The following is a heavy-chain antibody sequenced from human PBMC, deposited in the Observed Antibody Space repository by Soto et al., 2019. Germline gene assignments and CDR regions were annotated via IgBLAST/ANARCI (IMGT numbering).Heavy chain of an antibody. V-gene: IGHV1-8*01. Sequence: ASVKVSCKDSGYTFTSYDINWVRQATGQGLEWMGWMNPNSGNTGYAQKFQGRVTMTRNTSISTAYMELSSLRSEDTAVYYCARARITMVRRVIPGPGNWFDPWGQGTLVTVSS. J-gene: IGHJ5*02. CDR3: ARARITMVRRVIPGPGNWFDP. CDR2: MNPNSGNT. CDR1: GYTFTSYD. D-gene: IGHD3-10*01.